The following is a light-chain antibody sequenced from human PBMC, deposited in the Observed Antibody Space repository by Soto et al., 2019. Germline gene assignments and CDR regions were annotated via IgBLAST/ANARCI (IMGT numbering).Light chain of an antibody. CDR2: EVT. CDR1: SVDLGSYNR. V-gene: IGLV2-14*01. J-gene: IGLJ1*01. Sequence: QSVLTQPASVSGSPGQSITISCTGTSVDLGSYNRVSWYQQHPGKAPKLIIYEVTDRPSGVSNRFSGSKSGNTASLTISGLQAEDEAEYYCSSYTNINTRACVFGKGTKVTVL. CDR3: SSYTNINTRACV.